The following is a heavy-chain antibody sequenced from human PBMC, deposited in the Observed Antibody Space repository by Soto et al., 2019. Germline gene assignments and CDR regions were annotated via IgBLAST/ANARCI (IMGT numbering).Heavy chain of an antibody. J-gene: IGHJ4*02. CDR2: IYWDADK. CDR3: AHSLRGLWQNPFDY. V-gene: IGHV2-5*02. Sequence: ASGPRLLSPTQTLALSCTSTGFSLRTGGLGVGWIRQPPRNALEWLALIYWDADKRYSPSLKSRLTITKDTSKNQVVLTMTTMDPVDTATYYCAHSLRGLWQNPFDYWGQGTLVTVSA. CDR1: GFSLRTGGLG. D-gene: IGHD5-18*01.